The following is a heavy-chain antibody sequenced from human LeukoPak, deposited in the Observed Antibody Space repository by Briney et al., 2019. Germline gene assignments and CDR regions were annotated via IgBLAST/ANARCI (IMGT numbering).Heavy chain of an antibody. CDR3: ARGHNDFWSGPSKFDP. Sequence: SETLSLTCTVSGGSISSGSYYWSWIRRPAGKGLEWIGRIYTSGSTNYNPSLKSRVTISVDTSKNQFSLKLSSVTAADTAVYYCARGHNDFWSGPSKFDPWGQGTLVTVSS. J-gene: IGHJ5*02. D-gene: IGHD3-3*01. CDR1: GGSISSGSYY. CDR2: IYTSGST. V-gene: IGHV4-61*02.